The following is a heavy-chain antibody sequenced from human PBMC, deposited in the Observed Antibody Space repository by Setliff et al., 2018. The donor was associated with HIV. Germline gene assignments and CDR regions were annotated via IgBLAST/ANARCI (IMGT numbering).Heavy chain of an antibody. J-gene: IGHJ4*02. D-gene: IGHD1-26*01. CDR3: AGGPGTTSIDY. V-gene: IGHV4-34*01. Sequence: SETLSLTCTVFGGSFNNYFWSWIRQPPGKGLEWIGEINHSGSTNYNMSLWSRVTISLDASRNQFSLELISVTAADTAVYYCAGGPGTTSIDYWAQGTLVTVSS. CDR1: GGSFNNYF. CDR2: INHSGST.